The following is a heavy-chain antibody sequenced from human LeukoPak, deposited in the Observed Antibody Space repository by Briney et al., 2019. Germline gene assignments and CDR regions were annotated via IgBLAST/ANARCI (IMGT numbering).Heavy chain of an antibody. CDR1: GYTFTEYY. D-gene: IGHD5-24*01. Sequence: ASVKVSCKASGYTFTEYYIHWVRQAPGQGLGWMGLINPGGDNTNYAQSLQGRVTMIRDTSPSTVYMELSRLRSEDTAIYYCARIRDGYNGAYDIWGQGTVVTVPS. CDR3: ARIRDGYNGAYDI. J-gene: IGHJ3*02. V-gene: IGHV1-46*01. CDR2: INPGGDNT.